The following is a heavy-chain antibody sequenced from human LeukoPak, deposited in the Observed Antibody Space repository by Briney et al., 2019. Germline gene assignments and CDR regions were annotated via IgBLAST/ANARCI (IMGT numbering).Heavy chain of an antibody. CDR2: INPNSGGT. J-gene: IGHJ6*04. Sequence: ASVKVSCKASGYTFTRYYMHWVRQAPGQGLEWMGWINPNSGGTNYAQTFQGRVTMTRDTSISTAYMELSRLRSDDTAVYYCARVPRYCSSTSCNRMDVWGKGTTVTVSS. CDR1: GYTFTRYY. D-gene: IGHD2-2*02. V-gene: IGHV1-2*02. CDR3: ARVPRYCSSTSCNRMDV.